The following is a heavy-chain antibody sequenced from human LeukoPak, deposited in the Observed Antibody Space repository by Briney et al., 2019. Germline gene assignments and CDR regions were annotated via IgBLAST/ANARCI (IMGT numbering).Heavy chain of an antibody. V-gene: IGHV4-39*01. CDR3: ARQVGGAAAGTCTIDY. CDR1: GGSISSSCYY. J-gene: IGHJ4*02. CDR2: IYYSGST. Sequence: PSETLSLTCTVSGGSISSSCYYWGWIRQPPGKGLEWIGSIYYSGSTYYNPSLKSRVTISVDTSKNQFSLKLSSVTAADTAVYYCARQVGGAAAGTCTIDYWGQGTLVTVSS. D-gene: IGHD6-13*01.